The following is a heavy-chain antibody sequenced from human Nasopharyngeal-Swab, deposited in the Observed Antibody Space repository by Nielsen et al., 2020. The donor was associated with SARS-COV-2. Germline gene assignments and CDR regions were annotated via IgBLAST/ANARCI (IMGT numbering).Heavy chain of an antibody. V-gene: IGHV1-8*01. CDR3: ARAERGRIVVVITSFYYYYMDF. Sequence: ASVKVSCKASGCTFTSYDINWVRQATGQGLEWMGWMNPNSGNTGYAQKFQGRVTMTRNTSISTAYMELSSLRSEDTAVYYCARAERGRIVVVITSFYYYYMDFWGKGTTVTVSS. CDR2: MNPNSGNT. CDR1: GCTFTSYD. D-gene: IGHD3-22*01. J-gene: IGHJ6*03.